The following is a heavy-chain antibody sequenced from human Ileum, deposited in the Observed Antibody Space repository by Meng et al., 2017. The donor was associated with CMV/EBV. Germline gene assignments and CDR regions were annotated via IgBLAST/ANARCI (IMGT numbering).Heavy chain of an antibody. J-gene: IGHJ6*02. Sequence: GGSLRLSCEASGFNFSNHWMSWVRQAPGKGLEWVSSISSSSSYIYYADSVKGRFTISRDNAKNSLYLQMNSLRAEDTAVYYCARDLGDIVYDYYGMDVWGQGTTVTVSS. CDR2: ISSSSSYI. CDR3: ARDLGDIVYDYYGMDV. CDR1: GFNFSNHW. D-gene: IGHD2-15*01. V-gene: IGHV3-21*01.